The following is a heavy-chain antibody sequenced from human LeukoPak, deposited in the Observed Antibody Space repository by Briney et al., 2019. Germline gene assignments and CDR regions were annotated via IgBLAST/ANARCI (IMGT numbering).Heavy chain of an antibody. Sequence: SETLSLTCTVSGGSISTYYWSWIRQPPGKGLEWIGYIYHSGSTYYNPSLKSRVTISVDRSKNQFSLKLSSVTAADTAVYYCARFATNYDFWSGHIRTDAFDIWGQGTMVTVSS. D-gene: IGHD3-3*01. CDR3: ARFATNYDFWSGHIRTDAFDI. CDR1: GGSISTYY. CDR2: IYHSGST. V-gene: IGHV4-59*12. J-gene: IGHJ3*02.